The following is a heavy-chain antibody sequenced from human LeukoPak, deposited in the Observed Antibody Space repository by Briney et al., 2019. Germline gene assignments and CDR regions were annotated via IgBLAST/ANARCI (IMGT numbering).Heavy chain of an antibody. J-gene: IGHJ4*02. CDR3: ARGLGDYYDTSDYYYAVPAH. CDR1: GYTFTTYD. Sequence: ASVKVSCKSSGYTFTTYDITWVRQPTGQGLEWMGWMNPNSGDTAYAQKFQGRVAMTRDTSISTAYMELSSLRSEDTAVYYCARGLGDYYDTSDYYYAVPAHWGQGTLVTVSS. D-gene: IGHD3-22*01. V-gene: IGHV1-8*01. CDR2: MNPNSGDT.